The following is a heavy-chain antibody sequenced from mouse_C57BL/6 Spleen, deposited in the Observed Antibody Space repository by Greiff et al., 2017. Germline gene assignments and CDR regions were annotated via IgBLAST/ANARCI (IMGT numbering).Heavy chain of an antibody. CDR2: IDPSDSYT. CDR3: ARSYYGSRDYAMDY. D-gene: IGHD1-1*01. CDR1: GYTFTSYW. J-gene: IGHJ4*01. Sequence: QVQLKQPGAELVMPGASVKLSCKASGYTFTSYWMHWVKQRPGQGLEWIGEIDPSDSYTNYNQKFKSKSTLTVDKSSSTAYMQLSSLTSEDSAVXYCARSYYGSRDYAMDYWGQGTSVTVSS. V-gene: IGHV1-69*01.